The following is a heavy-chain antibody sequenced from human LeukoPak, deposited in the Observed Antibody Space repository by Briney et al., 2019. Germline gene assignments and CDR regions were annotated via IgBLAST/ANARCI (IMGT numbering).Heavy chain of an antibody. CDR1: GYTFTGYY. D-gene: IGHD1-26*01. J-gene: IGHJ3*02. Sequence: ASVKVSCKASGYTFTGYYMHWVRQAPGQGLEWMGWINPNSGGTNYAQKFQGRVTMTRGTSISTAYMELSRLRSDDTAVYYCARSEWELLRNDAFDIWGQGTMVTVSS. V-gene: IGHV1-2*02. CDR3: ARSEWELLRNDAFDI. CDR2: INPNSGGT.